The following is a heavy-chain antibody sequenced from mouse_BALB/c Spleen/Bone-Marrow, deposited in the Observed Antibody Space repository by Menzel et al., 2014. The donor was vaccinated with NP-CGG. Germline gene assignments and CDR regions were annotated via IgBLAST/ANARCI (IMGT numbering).Heavy chain of an antibody. CDR3: ARSGDSSGYGFAY. V-gene: IGHV1S33*01. CDR1: GFTFXSYD. Sequence: ESGPELVKPGALVKISCKASGFTFXSYDINWVKQRPGQGLEWIGWIYPGDGSTKYNEKFKGKATLTADKSSSTAYMQLSSLTSDNSAVYFCARSGDSSGYGFAYWGQGTLVTVSA. D-gene: IGHD3-2*01. J-gene: IGHJ3*01. CDR2: IYPGDGST.